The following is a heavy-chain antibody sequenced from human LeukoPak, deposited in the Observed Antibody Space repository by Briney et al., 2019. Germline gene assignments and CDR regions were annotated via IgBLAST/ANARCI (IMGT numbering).Heavy chain of an antibody. Sequence: SETLSLTCTVSGGSMSSSTSYWGWIRQPPGTGLEWIGTIFYSGSTYYNPSLKSRVTISVDTSKNQFSLKLSSVTAADTAVYYCASEDDSSGYYPNYFDYWGQGTLVTVSS. CDR3: ASEDDSSGYYPNYFDY. V-gene: IGHV4-39*07. J-gene: IGHJ4*02. CDR2: IFYSGST. D-gene: IGHD3-22*01. CDR1: GGSMSSSTSY.